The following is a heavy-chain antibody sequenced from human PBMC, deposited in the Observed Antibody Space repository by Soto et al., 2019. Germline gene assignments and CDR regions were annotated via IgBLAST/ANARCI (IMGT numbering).Heavy chain of an antibody. D-gene: IGHD3-3*01. Sequence: QVQLVQSGAEVKKPGSSVKVSCKASGGTFSSYAISWVRQAPGQGLEWMGGSIPIFGTANYAQKFQGRVTITADESTSTDSLELSSLRSEDTAVYYCARVLRVVTAYYYYGMDVWGQGTTVTVSS. CDR1: GGTFSSYA. J-gene: IGHJ6*02. CDR3: ARVLRVVTAYYYYGMDV. CDR2: SIPIFGTA. V-gene: IGHV1-69*01.